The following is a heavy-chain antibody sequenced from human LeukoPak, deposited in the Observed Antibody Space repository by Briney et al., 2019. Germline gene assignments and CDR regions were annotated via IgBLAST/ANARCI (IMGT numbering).Heavy chain of an antibody. J-gene: IGHJ4*02. V-gene: IGHV3-30-3*01. CDR3: ARDGAIGGAIDY. CDR1: GFTFSSYA. Sequence: PGGSLRLSCAASGFTFSSYAMHWVRQAPGKGLEWVAVISYDGSNKYYADSMKGRFTISRDNSKNTLYLQMNSLRAEDTAVYYCARDGAIGGAIDYWGQGTLVTVSS. CDR2: ISYDGSNK. D-gene: IGHD3-16*01.